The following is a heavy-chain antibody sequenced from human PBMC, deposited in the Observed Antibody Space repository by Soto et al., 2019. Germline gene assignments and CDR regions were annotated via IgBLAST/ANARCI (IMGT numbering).Heavy chain of an antibody. V-gene: IGHV3-23*01. CDR3: AKKSGVGPTCYFDY. CDR1: GFTFSKYA. D-gene: IGHD1-26*01. CDR2: IPEVAGNT. Sequence: PGGSLRLSCAASGFTFSKYAMSWVRQAPGKGLEWVSGIPEVAGNTFYADSVKGRFTIPRDNSKNTLFLQMNNLRPGDTAVYYCAKKSGVGPTCYFDYWGQGTLVTVSS. J-gene: IGHJ4*02.